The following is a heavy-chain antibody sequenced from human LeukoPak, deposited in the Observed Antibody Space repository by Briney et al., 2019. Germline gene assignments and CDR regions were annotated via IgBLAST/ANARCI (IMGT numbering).Heavy chain of an antibody. CDR2: ISTSSSTI. J-gene: IGHJ4*02. Sequence: GGSLRLSCVASGFTFDTYSMNWVRQAPGKGLEWVSYISTSSSTIYYADSVKGRFTISRDNAKNSLYLQMNSLRAEDTAVYYCARHDYYDSSGFPDCWDQGTLVTVSS. V-gene: IGHV3-48*01. D-gene: IGHD3-22*01. CDR1: GFTFDTYS. CDR3: ARHDYYDSSGFPDC.